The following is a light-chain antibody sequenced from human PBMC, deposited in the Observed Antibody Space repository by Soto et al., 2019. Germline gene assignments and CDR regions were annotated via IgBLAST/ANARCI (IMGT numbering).Light chain of an antibody. J-gene: IGKJ1*01. CDR2: GAS. Sequence: EIVLTQSPGILSLSPGERATLSCRASQSVSNDFLAWYQQKPGQAPRLLIYGASARATGIPARFSGSGSGTEFTLTISSLESEDSAVYYCQQYSSWPPWTFGQGTKVDIK. V-gene: IGKV3-15*01. CDR3: QQYSSWPPWT. CDR1: QSVSNDF.